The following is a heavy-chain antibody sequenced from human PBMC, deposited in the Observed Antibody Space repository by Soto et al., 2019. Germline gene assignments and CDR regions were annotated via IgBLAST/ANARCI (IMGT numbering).Heavy chain of an antibody. CDR3: ARGAMANFDY. CDR1: GGTRGSEG. V-gene: IGHV1-69*13. Sequence: SPVKLAPKTAGGTRGSEGIAWLRQAPGHGLEWMGGFIAMLGTPTYAKKVQGRATITADESLTSSSLELRSLRSEDPALYFGARGAMANFDYSRQGTVVTVSS. CDR2: FIAMLGTP. J-gene: IGHJ4*02.